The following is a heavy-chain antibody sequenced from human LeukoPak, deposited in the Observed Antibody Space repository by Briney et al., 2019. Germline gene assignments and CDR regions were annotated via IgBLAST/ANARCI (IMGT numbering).Heavy chain of an antibody. D-gene: IGHD3-3*01. CDR2: IIAIFGTA. V-gene: IGHV1-69*05. J-gene: IGHJ5*02. Sequence: SVKVSCKASGYIFSSYNIRWVRQAPGQGREGMGGIIAIFGTANYAQKLKGRVTITTDKSTSTAYMEMSRLRSEDTAVYYCARDLYYDFWSGQDWFDLWGQGTLVTVSS. CDR3: ARDLYYDFWSGQDWFDL. CDR1: GYIFSSYN.